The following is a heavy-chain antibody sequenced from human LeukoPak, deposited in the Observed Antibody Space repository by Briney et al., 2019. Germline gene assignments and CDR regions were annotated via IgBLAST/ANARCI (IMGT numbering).Heavy chain of an antibody. J-gene: IGHJ3*02. CDR3: AKDLRIATGKLYSGYDVPHLGAFDI. CDR1: GFTFSSYG. Sequence: GGSLRLSCAASGFTFSSYGMHWVRQAPGKGLEWVAVISYDGSNKYYADSVKGRFTISRDNSKNTLYLQMNSLRAEDTAAYYCAKDLRIATGKLYSGYDVPHLGAFDIWGQGTMVTVSS. CDR2: ISYDGSNK. D-gene: IGHD5-12*01. V-gene: IGHV3-30*18.